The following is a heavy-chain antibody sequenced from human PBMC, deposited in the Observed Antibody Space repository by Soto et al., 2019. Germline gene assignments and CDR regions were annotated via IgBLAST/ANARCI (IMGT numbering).Heavy chain of an antibody. V-gene: IGHV2-5*02. Sequence: QITLKESGPTLVKPTQTLTLTCTFSGFSLSTSGVGVGWIRQPPGKALEWLALIYWDDDKRYSPSLKSRLTIXKXTXXNQVVLTMTNMDPVDTATYYCAHSSNYYYYYGMDVWGQGTTVTVSS. CDR3: AHSSNYYYYYGMDV. J-gene: IGHJ6*02. CDR2: IYWDDDK. CDR1: GFSLSTSGVG.